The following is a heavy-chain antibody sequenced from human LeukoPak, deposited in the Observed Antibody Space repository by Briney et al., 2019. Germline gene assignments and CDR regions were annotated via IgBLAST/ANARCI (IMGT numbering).Heavy chain of an antibody. D-gene: IGHD3-10*01. V-gene: IGHV4-31*03. CDR2: TSYSGIP. Sequence: SEALSLTCTVSGDSITSGEYHWTWIRQHPGKGLEWIGYTSYSGIPDSNPSLKSRATISLDTSKNQFSLKPSSVTAADTAVYYCAREPTQPLWFGEFHPFDNWGQGTLVTVSS. J-gene: IGHJ4*02. CDR1: GDSITSGEYH. CDR3: AREPTQPLWFGEFHPFDN.